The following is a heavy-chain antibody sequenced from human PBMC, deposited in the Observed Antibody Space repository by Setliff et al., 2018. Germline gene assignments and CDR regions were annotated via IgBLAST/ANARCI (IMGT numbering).Heavy chain of an antibody. CDR1: GGSISSYY. CDR3: ARLRGALDY. CDR2: IYYSGST. Sequence: SETLSLTCTVSGGSISSYYWSWIRQPPGKRLEWIGYIYYSGSTNYNPSLESRVTISVDTSKNQFSLRLNSATAADTAVYYCARLRGALDYWGQGTLVTVSS. D-gene: IGHD3-16*01. V-gene: IGHV4-59*01. J-gene: IGHJ4*02.